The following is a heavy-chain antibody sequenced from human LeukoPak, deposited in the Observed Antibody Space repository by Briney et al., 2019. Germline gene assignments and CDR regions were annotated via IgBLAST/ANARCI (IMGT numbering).Heavy chain of an antibody. J-gene: IGHJ4*02. CDR3: ARAGITGTLLGEDY. V-gene: IGHV1-18*01. Sequence: GASVKVSCKASGYTFTSYGICWVRQAPGQGLEWMGWISAYNGNTNYAQKLQGRVAMTTDTSTSTAYMELRSLRSDDTAVYYCARAGITGTLLGEDYWGQGTLVTVSS. D-gene: IGHD1-7*01. CDR1: GYTFTSYG. CDR2: ISAYNGNT.